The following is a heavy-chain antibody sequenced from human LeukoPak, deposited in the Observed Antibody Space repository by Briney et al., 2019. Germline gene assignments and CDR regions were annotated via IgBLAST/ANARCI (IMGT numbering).Heavy chain of an antibody. CDR1: GGTFNNSA. J-gene: IGHJ5*02. V-gene: IGHV1-69*05. D-gene: IGHD4-17*01. CDR3: ARDVHGDYGSGWFDP. Sequence: SVKVSCKTSGGTFNNSAISWVRQAPGQGLKWLGGIMPLFGTAGYAQKFQGRVTITKDESTRTVYLELTSLTSDDTAVYYSARDVHGDYGSGWFDPWGQGTLVSVSS. CDR2: IMPLFGTA.